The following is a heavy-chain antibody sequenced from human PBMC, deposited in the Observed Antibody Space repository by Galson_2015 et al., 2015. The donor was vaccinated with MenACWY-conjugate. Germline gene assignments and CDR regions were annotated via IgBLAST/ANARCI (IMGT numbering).Heavy chain of an antibody. CDR2: ISGTGGDT. J-gene: IGHJ4*02. V-gene: IGHV3-23*01. CDR1: GFTFSNYA. Sequence: SLRLSCAASGFTFSNYAMTWVRQAPGKGLEWVSAISGTGGDTYNADSVRGRFTISRDNSKNTAYLQMNSLRAEDTAMYYCARDPPISDRGVDGGDNWGQGTLVTVSS. D-gene: IGHD5-24*01. CDR3: ARDPPISDRGVDGGDN.